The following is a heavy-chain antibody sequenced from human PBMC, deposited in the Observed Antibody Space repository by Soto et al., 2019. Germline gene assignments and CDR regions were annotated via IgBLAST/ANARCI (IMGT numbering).Heavy chain of an antibody. CDR3: ARDRVRFDWLLTYYYGMDV. J-gene: IGHJ6*02. CDR2: ISAYNGNT. V-gene: IGHV1-18*04. D-gene: IGHD3-9*01. Sequence: ASVRVSCKASGYTFTSYGISWVRQAPGQGLEWMGWISAYNGNTNYAQKLQGRVTMTTDTSTSTAYMELRSLRSDDTAVYYCARDRVRFDWLLTYYYGMDVWGQGTTVTVSS. CDR1: GYTFTSYG.